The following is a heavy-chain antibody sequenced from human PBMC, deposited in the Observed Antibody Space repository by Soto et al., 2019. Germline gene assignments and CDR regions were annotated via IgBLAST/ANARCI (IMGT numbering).Heavy chain of an antibody. CDR1: GFTFNIFA. D-gene: IGHD6-13*01. CDR2: ISGSGSRT. CDR3: AKDENSSPSYGNYYSYMDV. J-gene: IGHJ6*03. V-gene: IGHV3-23*01. Sequence: EVQLLESGGGLVQPGGSLRLSCAASGFTFNIFAMSWVRQAPGRGLEWVSGISGSGSRTYYVNSVKGRFTISRDNSKNTVYLHMNSLRADDTAVYFCAKDENSSPSYGNYYSYMDVWGKGTTVTVSS.